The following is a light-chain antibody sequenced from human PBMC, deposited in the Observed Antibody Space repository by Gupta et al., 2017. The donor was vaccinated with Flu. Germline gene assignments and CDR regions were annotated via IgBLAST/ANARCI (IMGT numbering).Light chain of an antibody. CDR1: QSVRNS. CDR2: DAS. CDR3: QQSYTTPRT. Sequence: SASVGDRVTITCRASQSVRNSLNWYQQKPGKAPKLLIYDASTLQRGVPSRFSGSGAGTDFTLTISSLQPEDFATYYCQQSYTTPRTFGQGTRVQIK. V-gene: IGKV1-39*01. J-gene: IGKJ1*01.